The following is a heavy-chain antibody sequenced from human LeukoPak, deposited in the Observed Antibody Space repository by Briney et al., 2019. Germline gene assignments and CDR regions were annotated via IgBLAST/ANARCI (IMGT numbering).Heavy chain of an antibody. Sequence: GGYLRLSRAASGFTFSDYYMSWIRQAPGKGLEWVSYISSSSSYTNYADSVKGRFTISRDNAKNSLYLQMNSLRAEDTAVYYCARDFSPDYYGMDVWSKGTTVTVSS. V-gene: IGHV3-11*06. CDR1: GFTFSDYY. J-gene: IGHJ6*04. CDR3: ARDFSPDYYGMDV. CDR2: ISSSSSYT.